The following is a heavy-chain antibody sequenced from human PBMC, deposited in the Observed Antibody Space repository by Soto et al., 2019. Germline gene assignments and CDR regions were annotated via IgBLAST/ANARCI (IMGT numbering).Heavy chain of an antibody. CDR3: TTVEGDSIYGMDV. Sequence: GGSLRLSCAASGFTFSNAWMNWVRQAPGKGLEWVGRIKSKNDGGTTDYAAPVKGRYTISRDDSKNTLYLQMNSLKTEDTAVYYCTTVEGDSIYGMDVWGQGTTVTVSS. J-gene: IGHJ6*02. D-gene: IGHD2-21*02. CDR1: GFTFSNAW. V-gene: IGHV3-15*07. CDR2: IKSKNDGGTT.